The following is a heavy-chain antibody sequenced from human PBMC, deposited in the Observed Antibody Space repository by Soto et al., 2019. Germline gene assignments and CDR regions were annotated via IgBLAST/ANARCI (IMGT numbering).Heavy chain of an antibody. J-gene: IGHJ4*02. CDR1: GFTFSRNA. V-gene: IGHV3-23*01. Sequence: GGSLRLSCAASGFTFSRNAMSWVRQAPGKGLEWVSTISGSGASTYYADSVKGRFTISRDNSKNTLYLQMNTLRAEDTAVYYCAKDGQLLCPDYWGQGTLVTVSP. CDR2: ISGSGAST. CDR3: AKDGQLLCPDY. D-gene: IGHD2-2*01.